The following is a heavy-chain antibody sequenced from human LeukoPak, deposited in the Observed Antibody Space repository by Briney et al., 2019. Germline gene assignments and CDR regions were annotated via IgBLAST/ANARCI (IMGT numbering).Heavy chain of an antibody. CDR2: IYSGGST. CDR3: ARRDDHNGRDY. D-gene: IGHD5-24*01. V-gene: IGHV3-53*01. Sequence: PGGSLRLSCVVSGFTVSNNYMSWVRQAQRKGLEWVSLIYSGGSTYYADPVKGRFTISRDNSKNTVYLQMNSLRAEDTAMYYCARRDDHNGRDYWGQGTLVTVSS. J-gene: IGHJ4*02. CDR1: GFTVSNNY.